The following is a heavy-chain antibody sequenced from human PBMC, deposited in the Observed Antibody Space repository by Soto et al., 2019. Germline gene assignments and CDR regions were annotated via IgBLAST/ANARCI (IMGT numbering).Heavy chain of an antibody. J-gene: IGHJ6*02. CDR1: GFTFSTYW. Sequence: EVQLVESGGGLVQPGGSLRLSCAASGFTFSTYWMHGVRQPPGKGLVWVSRINNDGSNTAYADSVKGRFTISRDNAQSTLYLQMNSLRAEDTAVYYCARDPLIGTTDYGLDVWGQGTTVSVSS. D-gene: IGHD1-7*01. CDR3: ARDPLIGTTDYGLDV. V-gene: IGHV3-74*01. CDR2: INNDGSNT.